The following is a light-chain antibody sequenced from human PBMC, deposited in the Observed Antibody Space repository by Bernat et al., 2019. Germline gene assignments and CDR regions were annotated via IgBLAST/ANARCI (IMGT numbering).Light chain of an antibody. CDR2: WAS. J-gene: IGKJ4*01. Sequence: DIVMTQSPDSLAVSLGERATINCKSSQSLLYKANNKDYLAWFQQKPGQPPKLLIYWASTRESGFPARFSGSGSGTDFTLTITSLQAEDVAVYYCHQYFETPLTFGGGTTLEI. V-gene: IGKV4-1*01. CDR3: HQYFETPLT. CDR1: QSLLYKANNKDY.